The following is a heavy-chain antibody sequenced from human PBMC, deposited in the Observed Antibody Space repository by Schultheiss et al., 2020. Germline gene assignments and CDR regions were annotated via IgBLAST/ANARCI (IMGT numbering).Heavy chain of an antibody. D-gene: IGHD6-13*01. CDR2: INSDGSST. Sequence: GESLKISCAASGFTFSSYWMHWVRQAPGKGLVWVSRINSDGSSTSYADSVKGRFTISRDNAKNTLYLQMNSLRAEDTAVYYCAREIAAAGSVNSFDPWGQGTLVTVSS. J-gene: IGHJ5*02. V-gene: IGHV3-74*01. CDR3: AREIAAAGSVNSFDP. CDR1: GFTFSSYW.